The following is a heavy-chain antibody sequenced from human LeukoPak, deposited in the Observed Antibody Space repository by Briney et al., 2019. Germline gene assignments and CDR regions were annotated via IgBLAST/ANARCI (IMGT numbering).Heavy chain of an antibody. CDR3: ARTYSSSWYYFDY. D-gene: IGHD6-13*01. J-gene: IGHJ4*02. CDR1: GYSFTSYW. CDR2: IYPGDSDT. Sequence: LGESLKISCKGPGYSFTSYWIGWVRQMPGKGLEWMGIIYPGDSDTRYSPSFQGQVTISADKSISTAYLQWSSLKASDTAMYYCARTYSSSWYYFDYWGQGTLVTVSS. V-gene: IGHV5-51*01.